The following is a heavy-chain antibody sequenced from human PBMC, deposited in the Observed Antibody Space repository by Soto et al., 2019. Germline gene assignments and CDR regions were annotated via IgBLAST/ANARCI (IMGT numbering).Heavy chain of an antibody. V-gene: IGHV3-30*18. J-gene: IGHJ4*02. CDR2: ISYDGSNK. D-gene: IGHD3-22*01. Sequence: GGSLRLSCAASGFTFSSYGMHWVRQAPGKGLEWVAVISYDGSNKYYADSVKGRFTISRDNSKNTLYLQMNSLRAEDTAVYYCAKDRVYYDSSGFDYWGQGTLVTVSS. CDR3: AKDRVYYDSSGFDY. CDR1: GFTFSSYG.